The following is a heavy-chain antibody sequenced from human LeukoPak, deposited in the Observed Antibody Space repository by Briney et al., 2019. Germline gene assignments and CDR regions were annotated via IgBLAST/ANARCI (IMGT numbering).Heavy chain of an antibody. Sequence: QTLSLTCAISGDCVSGNSAAWNWIRQSPSRGLEWLGRTYYRSKWYNDYAVSVKSRMTINPDTSKNQFSLQLISVTPEDTAVYYCARAAFSSGSPRGFDYWGQGTLVTVSS. CDR3: ARAAFSSGSPRGFDY. D-gene: IGHD3-22*01. CDR2: TYYRSKWYN. J-gene: IGHJ4*02. CDR1: GDCVSGNSAA. V-gene: IGHV6-1*01.